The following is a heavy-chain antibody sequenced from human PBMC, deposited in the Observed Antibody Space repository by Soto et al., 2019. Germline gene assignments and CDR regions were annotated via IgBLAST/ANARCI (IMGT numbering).Heavy chain of an antibody. CDR3: ARDQEAFLHYDFWSGYYRGMDV. J-gene: IGHJ6*02. CDR2: ISSSGSTI. V-gene: IGHV3-48*03. D-gene: IGHD3-3*01. CDR1: GFTFSSYE. Sequence: GGSLRLSCAASGFTFSSYEMNWVRQAPGKGLEWVSYISSSGSTIYYADSVKGRFTISRDNAKNSLYLQMNSLRAEDTAVYYCARDQEAFLHYDFWSGYYRGMDVWGQGTTVTVSS.